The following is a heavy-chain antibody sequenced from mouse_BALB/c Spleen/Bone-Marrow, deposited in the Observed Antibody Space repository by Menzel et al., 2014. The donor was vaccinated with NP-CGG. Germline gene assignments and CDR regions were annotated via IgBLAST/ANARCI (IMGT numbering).Heavy chain of an antibody. V-gene: IGHV1-14*01. D-gene: IGHD2-1*01. CDR3: TRGGYGNYVGYGMDY. Sequence: EVQRVESGPELVKPGASVKMSCKASGYTFTSYVMHWVKQKPGQGLEWIGNINPYNDGTKYNEKFKGKATLTADKSPSTAYMQLSSLTSENSAVYFCTRGGYGNYVGYGMDYWGQGTPVTVSS. CDR2: INPYNDGT. CDR1: GYTFTSYV. J-gene: IGHJ4*01.